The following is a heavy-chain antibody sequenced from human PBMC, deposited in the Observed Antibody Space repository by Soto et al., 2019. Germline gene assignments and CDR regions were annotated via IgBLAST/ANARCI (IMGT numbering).Heavy chain of an antibody. J-gene: IGHJ6*02. V-gene: IGHV4-31*03. D-gene: IGHD3-16*01. CDR2: IYYNGST. CDR1: GGSISIGGYF. Sequence: PSETLSLTCTVPGGSISIGGYFWSWIRQHPGKGLEWIGHIYYNGSTSYNPSLKRRVSIPRDTSKNQLSLRLTSVTAADTAVYYCATDEYFGPEMYFYYYGTDVWGQGTTVTVSS. CDR3: ATDEYFGPEMYFYYYGTDV.